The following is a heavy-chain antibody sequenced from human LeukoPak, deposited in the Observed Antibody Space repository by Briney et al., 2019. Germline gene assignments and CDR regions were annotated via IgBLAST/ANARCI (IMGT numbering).Heavy chain of an antibody. V-gene: IGHV3-11*01. CDR3: SRGEAGTTFLDY. Sequence: GGSLRLSCAASRFSFSDYYMSWMRQAPGRGLEGVSYISSSGTTIYSAASVKGRFTISRDNAKNSLYLQMSSLRAEDTAVYYCSRGEAGTTFLDYWGQGTLVTVSS. J-gene: IGHJ4*02. D-gene: IGHD1-1*01. CDR2: ISSSGTTI. CDR1: RFSFSDYY.